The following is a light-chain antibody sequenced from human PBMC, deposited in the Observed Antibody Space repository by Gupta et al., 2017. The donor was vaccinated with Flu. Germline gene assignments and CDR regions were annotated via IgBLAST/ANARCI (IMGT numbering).Light chain of an antibody. CDR2: GAS. Sequence: VLTQSPATLSVSPGERAALSCRTSQSVNSNLAWYQQKPGQAPRLLIHGASTRAIGIPDRFSGSGFGTEFTLTISSLQSEDFAVYYSQQYYDWALAVGGGTKVGS. V-gene: IGKV3-15*01. CDR1: QSVNSN. CDR3: QQYYDWALA. J-gene: IGKJ4*01.